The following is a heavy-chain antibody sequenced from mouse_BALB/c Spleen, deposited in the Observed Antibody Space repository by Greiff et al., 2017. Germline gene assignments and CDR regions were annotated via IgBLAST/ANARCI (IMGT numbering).Heavy chain of an antibody. CDR3: ARDVNGNYYAMDY. CDR2: IWAGGST. D-gene: IGHD2-1*01. CDR1: GFSLTSYG. Sequence: VQRVESGPGLVAPSQSLSITCTVSGFSLTSYGVHWVRQPPGKGLEWLGVIWAGGSTNYNSALMSRLSISKDNSKSQVFLKMNSLQTDDTAMYYCARDVNGNYYAMDYWGQGTAVTVSS. J-gene: IGHJ4*01. V-gene: IGHV2-9*02.